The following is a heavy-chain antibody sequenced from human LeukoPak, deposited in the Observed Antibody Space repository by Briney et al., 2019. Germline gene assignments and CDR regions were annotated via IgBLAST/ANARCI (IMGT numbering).Heavy chain of an antibody. V-gene: IGHV4-4*07. CDR2: IYTSGST. CDR3: ARQWRVGATTFFDY. J-gene: IGHJ4*02. Sequence: SETLSLTCTVSGGSISSYDWSWVRQPAGKGLEWIGRIYTSGSTNYNPSLKSRVTMSVDTSKNQFSLRLTSVTAADTAVYYCARQWRVGATTFFDYWGQGTLVTVSS. D-gene: IGHD1-26*01. CDR1: GGSISSYD.